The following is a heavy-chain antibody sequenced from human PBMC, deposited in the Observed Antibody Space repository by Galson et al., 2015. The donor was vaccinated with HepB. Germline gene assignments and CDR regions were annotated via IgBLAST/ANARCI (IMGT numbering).Heavy chain of an antibody. D-gene: IGHD3-3*01. CDR1: GFTFSSYG. J-gene: IGHJ6*02. CDR3: AKDEGIRFLEWMPTLRYYYYGMDV. V-gene: IGHV3-30*18. Sequence: SLRLSCAASGFTFSSYGMHWVRQAPGKGLEWVAAISYDGSNKYYADSVKGRFTISRDNSKNTLYLQMNSLRAEDTAVYYCAKDEGIRFLEWMPTLRYYYYGMDVWGQGTTVTVSS. CDR2: ISYDGSNK.